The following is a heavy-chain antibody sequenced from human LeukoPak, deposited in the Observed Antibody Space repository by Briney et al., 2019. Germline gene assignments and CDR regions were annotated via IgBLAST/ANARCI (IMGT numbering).Heavy chain of an antibody. CDR2: IIPIYGTP. CDR3: ARGRITMIVVVNGNDAFDI. D-gene: IGHD3-22*01. Sequence: ASVKVSCKASGGTFSSYAISWVRQAPGQGLEWMGGIIPIYGTPNYAQKFQGRVTITTDESTSTAYMELSSLRSEDTAVYYCARGRITMIVVVNGNDAFDIWGQGTMVTVSS. V-gene: IGHV1-69*05. CDR1: GGTFSSYA. J-gene: IGHJ3*02.